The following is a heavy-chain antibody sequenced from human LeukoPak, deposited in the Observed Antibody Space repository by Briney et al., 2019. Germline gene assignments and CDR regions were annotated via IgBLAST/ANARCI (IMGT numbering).Heavy chain of an antibody. CDR3: AKYSSGSFDY. CDR2: IISKTDGGTT. V-gene: IGHV3-15*01. Sequence: GGSLRLSCAASEFTFSDAWMNWVRQAPGKGLEWVGRIISKTDGGTTDYAAPVKGRFTISRDDSKNTLFLQMTSLETEDTAVYYCAKYSSGSFDYWGQGTLVTVSS. CDR1: EFTFSDAW. J-gene: IGHJ4*02. D-gene: IGHD6-19*01.